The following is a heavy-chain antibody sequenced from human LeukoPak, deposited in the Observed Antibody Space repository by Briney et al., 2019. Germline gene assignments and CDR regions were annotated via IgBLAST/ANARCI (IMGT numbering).Heavy chain of an antibody. D-gene: IGHD4-11*01. J-gene: IGHJ3*02. Sequence: SETLSLTCTVSGGSISSYYWSWIRQPPGKGLEWIGYIYYSGSTNYNPSLKSRVTISVDTSKNQFSLKLSSVTAADTAVYYCATTTTVTNVEAFDIWGQGTMVTVSS. V-gene: IGHV4-59*01. CDR1: GGSISSYY. CDR2: IYYSGST. CDR3: ATTTTVTNVEAFDI.